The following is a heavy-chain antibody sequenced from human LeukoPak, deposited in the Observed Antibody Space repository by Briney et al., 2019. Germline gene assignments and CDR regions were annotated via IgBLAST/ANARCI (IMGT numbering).Heavy chain of an antibody. Sequence: GGSLRLSCAASGFTFSCYAMHWVRQAPGKGLEWVAVISYDGSNKYYADSVKGRFTISRDNSKNTLYLQMNSLRAEDTAVYYCARGAAPDIAARPLDYWGQGTLVTVSS. V-gene: IGHV3-30*04. D-gene: IGHD6-6*01. CDR2: ISYDGSNK. CDR1: GFTFSCYA. J-gene: IGHJ4*02. CDR3: ARGAAPDIAARPLDY.